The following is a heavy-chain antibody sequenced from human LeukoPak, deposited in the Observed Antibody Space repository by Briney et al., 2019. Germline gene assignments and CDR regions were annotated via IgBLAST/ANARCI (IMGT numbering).Heavy chain of an antibody. V-gene: IGHV3-33*08. Sequence: GGSLRLSCAASGFTFSDYNMRWIRQAPGKGLEWVAFIWSDGSNKYYADSVKGRFTISRDNSKNTLFLQMNSLRAEDTAVYYCARSQSSRQITIPKTRRYWGQGVLVTVSS. CDR3: ARSQSSRQITIPKTRRY. CDR2: IWSDGSNK. D-gene: IGHD3-10*01. J-gene: IGHJ4*02. CDR1: GFTFSDYN.